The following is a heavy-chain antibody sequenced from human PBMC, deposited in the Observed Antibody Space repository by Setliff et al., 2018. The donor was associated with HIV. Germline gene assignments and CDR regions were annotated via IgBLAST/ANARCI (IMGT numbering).Heavy chain of an antibody. Sequence: PSETLSLTCAVYGGSFSGYYWSWIRQPPGKGLEWIGEINHSGSTNYNPSLKSRVTISVDTSKNQFSLKLSSVTAADTAVYYCARHRKWLVPAYFDYWSQGTLVTVSS. V-gene: IGHV4-34*01. J-gene: IGHJ4*02. CDR2: INHSGST. D-gene: IGHD6-19*01. CDR1: GGSFSGYY. CDR3: ARHRKWLVPAYFDY.